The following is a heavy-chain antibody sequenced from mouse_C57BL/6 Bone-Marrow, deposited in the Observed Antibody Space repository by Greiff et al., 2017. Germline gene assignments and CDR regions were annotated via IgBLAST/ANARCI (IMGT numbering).Heavy chain of an antibody. Sequence: QVQLQQPGAELVKPGASVKLSCKASGYTFTSYWMHWVKQRPGQGLEWIGMIHPNSGSTNYNEKFKSKATLTVDKSSSTAYMQLSSLTSEDSAVYYCARRQLRPGAMDYWGQGTSGTVSS. D-gene: IGHD3-2*02. CDR3: ARRQLRPGAMDY. J-gene: IGHJ4*01. CDR1: GYTFTSYW. CDR2: IHPNSGST. V-gene: IGHV1-64*01.